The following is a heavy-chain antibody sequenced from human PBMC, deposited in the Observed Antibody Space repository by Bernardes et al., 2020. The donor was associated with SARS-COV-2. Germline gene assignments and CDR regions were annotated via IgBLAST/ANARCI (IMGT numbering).Heavy chain of an antibody. CDR3: ARDQYGNYELDWFDP. CDR1: GYTFTSYA. CDR2: INAGNGNT. Sequence: AAEKVSCKASGYTFTSYAMHWVRQAPGQRLEWMGWINAGNGNTKYSQKFQGRVTITRDTSASTAYMELSSLRSEDTAMYYCARDQYGNYELDWFDPWGQGSLVTDPS. D-gene: IGHD4-17*01. V-gene: IGHV1-3*01. J-gene: IGHJ5*02.